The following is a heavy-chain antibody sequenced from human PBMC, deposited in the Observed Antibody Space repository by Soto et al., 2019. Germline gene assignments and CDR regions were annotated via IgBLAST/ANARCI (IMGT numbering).Heavy chain of an antibody. J-gene: IGHJ1*01. V-gene: IGHV3-23*01. Sequence: DVQLLESGGGLVQPGGSLRLSCVVSGFSFNYAIMWVRQAPGKGQEWVAGISGAGNTQYAASVKGRFTISRDKSKNTVDLQMNSLSGEDTAIYFCAKDAVYNDGLWLVSDWGQGTLVTVS. CDR2: ISGAGNT. D-gene: IGHD2-21*01. CDR3: AKDAVYNDGLWLVSD. CDR1: GFSFNYA.